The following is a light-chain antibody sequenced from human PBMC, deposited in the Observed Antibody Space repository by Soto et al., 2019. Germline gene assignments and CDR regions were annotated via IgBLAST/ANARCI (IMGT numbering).Light chain of an antibody. Sequence: EVVFTQSPGTLSLSPGDGATLSCRASQSVSSTYLGWYQKKPGQAPRLLIYGASSRATGIPDRFSGSGSGTDFTLTISRLEPEDFAVYYCQQYGSSPWTFSQGTKVDIK. CDR2: GAS. CDR1: QSVSSTY. J-gene: IGKJ1*01. V-gene: IGKV3-20*01. CDR3: QQYGSSPWT.